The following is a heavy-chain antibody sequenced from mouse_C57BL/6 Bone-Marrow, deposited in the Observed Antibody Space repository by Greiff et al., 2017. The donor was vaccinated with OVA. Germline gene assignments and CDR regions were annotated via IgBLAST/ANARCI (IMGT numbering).Heavy chain of an antibody. CDR2: IHPSDSDT. CDR1: GYTFTSYW. CDR3: AIPYYGTWFAY. J-gene: IGHJ3*01. V-gene: IGHV1-74*01. D-gene: IGHD2-10*01. Sequence: VQLQQPGAELVKPGASVKVSCKASGYTFTSYWMHWVKQRPGQGLEWIGRIHPSDSDTNYNQKFKGKATLTVDKSSSTAYMQLSRLTSEDSAVYYCAIPYYGTWFAYWGQGTLVTVSA.